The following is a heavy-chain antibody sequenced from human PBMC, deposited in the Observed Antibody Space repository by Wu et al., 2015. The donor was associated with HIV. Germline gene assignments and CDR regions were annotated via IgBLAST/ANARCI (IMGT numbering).Heavy chain of an antibody. CDR1: VYRFTGYF. Sequence: QVQLVQSGAEVKKPGASVKVSCKASVYRFTGYFIHWVRQAPGQGLEWMGRIIPALGTVKFTQKFQGRVTITTDELRTTAYMELSSLRSEDTAVYYCAINTDSVATSLYSLGVWGQGTVVTVSS. V-gene: IGHV1-69*16. D-gene: IGHD5-12*01. CDR2: IIPALGTV. J-gene: IGHJ6*02. CDR3: AINTDSVATSLYSLGV.